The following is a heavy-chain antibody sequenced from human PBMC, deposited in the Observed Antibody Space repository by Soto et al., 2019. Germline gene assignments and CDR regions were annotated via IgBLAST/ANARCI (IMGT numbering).Heavy chain of an antibody. J-gene: IGHJ4*02. Sequence: QVQLVQSGAEVKKPGASAKVSCKASGYTFSNYGINWMRQVPGQGLEWMGWISAYNGTTNYAQKFQGRVTMTTDASTNIAHMELRSLRSDDTAVYYCARASGGGVGTTSYWGQGTLVTVSS. CDR2: ISAYNGTT. V-gene: IGHV1-18*01. CDR3: ARASGGGVGTTSY. CDR1: GYTFSNYG. D-gene: IGHD1-26*01.